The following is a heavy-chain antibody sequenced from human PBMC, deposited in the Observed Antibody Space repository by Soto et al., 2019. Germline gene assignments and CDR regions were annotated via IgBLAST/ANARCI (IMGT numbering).Heavy chain of an antibody. D-gene: IGHD3-16*01. CDR2: IYYSGST. CDR3: ARVFGGPYYLDY. Sequence: SETLSLTCTVSGGSISSGGYYWSWIRQHPGKGLEWIGYIYYSGSTYYNPSLKSRVTISVDTSKNQFSLKLSSVTAADTAVYYCARVFGGPYYLDYWGQGTLVTSPQ. CDR1: GGSISSGGYY. J-gene: IGHJ4*02. V-gene: IGHV4-31*03.